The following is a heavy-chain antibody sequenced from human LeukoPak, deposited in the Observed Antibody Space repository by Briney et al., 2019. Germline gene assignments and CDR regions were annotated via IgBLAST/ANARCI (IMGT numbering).Heavy chain of an antibody. J-gene: IGHJ3*02. CDR2: IRQDGSEK. D-gene: IGHD3-22*01. CDR1: GFTFSTYW. CDR3: ARRVYDSSGYYSAAFDI. Sequence: GGSLRLSCAASGFTFSTYWMSWVRQAPGKGLEWVATIRQDGSEKHYVDSVKGRFTISRDNAKNSLYLQMNSLRAEDTALYYCARRVYDSSGYYSAAFDIWGQGTMVTVSS. V-gene: IGHV3-7*03.